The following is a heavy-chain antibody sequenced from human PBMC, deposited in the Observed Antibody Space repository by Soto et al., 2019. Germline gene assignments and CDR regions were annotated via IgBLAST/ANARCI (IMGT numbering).Heavy chain of an antibody. CDR1: GGSISSYY. D-gene: IGHD3-22*01. V-gene: IGHV4-59*01. J-gene: IGHJ4*02. CDR3: ARVRYYYDSSGYETPYYFDY. CDR2: IYYSGST. Sequence: TSETLSLTCTVSGGSISSYYWSWIRQPPGKGLEWIGYIYYSGSTNYNPSLKSRVTISVDTSKNQFSLKLSSVTAADTAVYYCARVRYYYDSSGYETPYYFDYWGQGTLVTVSS.